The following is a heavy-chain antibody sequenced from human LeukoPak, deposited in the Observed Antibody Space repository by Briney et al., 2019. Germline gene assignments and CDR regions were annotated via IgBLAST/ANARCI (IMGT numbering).Heavy chain of an antibody. CDR1: GGSISSYY. J-gene: IGHJ4*02. CDR2: IDYSGST. Sequence: SETLSLTCTVSGGSISSYYWSWIRQPPGKGLEWIGYIDYSGSTNYNPSLKSRVTISVDTSKNQFSLKLSSVTAADTAVYYCAREGDYYDTSGTLDYWGQGTLVTVSS. D-gene: IGHD3-22*01. V-gene: IGHV4-59*12. CDR3: AREGDYYDTSGTLDY.